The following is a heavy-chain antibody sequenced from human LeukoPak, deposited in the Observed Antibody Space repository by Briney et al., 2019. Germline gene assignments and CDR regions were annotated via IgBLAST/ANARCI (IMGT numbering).Heavy chain of an antibody. CDR1: GFTFNSSP. CDR2: ISASTSGT. D-gene: IGHD1-14*01. Sequence: GGSLRLSCGASGFTFNSSPMTWVRQAPGKGLEWVSGISASTSGTYYADSVKGRFTISRDNSKDTVFLQMNSLRAEDTAVYYCAKVRTYFYHGLDVWGQGTTVTVSS. J-gene: IGHJ6*02. V-gene: IGHV3-23*01. CDR3: AKVRTYFYHGLDV.